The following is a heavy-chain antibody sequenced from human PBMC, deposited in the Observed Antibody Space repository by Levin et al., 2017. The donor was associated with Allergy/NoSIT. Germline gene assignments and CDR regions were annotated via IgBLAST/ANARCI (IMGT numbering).Heavy chain of an antibody. CDR3: TREGEVVAGVTFVSFDY. Sequence: GGSLRLSCRTSGFRFADYSVSWVRRAPGKGLEWVSLIRSQPYGGTTKYAASVKGRFAISRDDSRGVAYLQMNNLKTEDTAVYYCTREGEVVAGVTFVSFDYWGQGTLVTVAS. V-gene: IGHV3-49*04. D-gene: IGHD2-15*01. CDR1: GFRFADYS. J-gene: IGHJ4*02. CDR2: IRSQPYGGTT.